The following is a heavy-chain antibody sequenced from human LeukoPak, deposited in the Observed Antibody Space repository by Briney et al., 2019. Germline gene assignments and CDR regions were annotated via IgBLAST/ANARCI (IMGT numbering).Heavy chain of an antibody. CDR3: ARNWGGQDAPRRSDY. V-gene: IGHV1-18*01. CDR1: GYTFPSYG. Sequence: ASVKVSCKASGYTFPSYGITWVRQAPGQGLEWMGWISVYNGNTNYAQKVQDRITMTTDTSTSTAYMELRSLRSDDTAVYYCARNWGGQDAPRRSDYWGQGTLVTVSS. CDR2: ISVYNGNT. D-gene: IGHD2-21*01. J-gene: IGHJ4*02.